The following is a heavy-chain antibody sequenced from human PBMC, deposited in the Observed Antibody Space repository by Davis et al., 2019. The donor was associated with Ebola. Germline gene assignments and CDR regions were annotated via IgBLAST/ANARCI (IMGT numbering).Heavy chain of an antibody. J-gene: IGHJ4*02. CDR1: GGSFSGYY. D-gene: IGHD4-17*01. V-gene: IGHV4-34*01. CDR2: INDSGNT. CDR3: ARESAAVHFDY. Sequence: SETLSLTCAVYGGSFSGYYWSWIRQPPGKGLEWIGEINDSGNTNYNPSLKSRVTISVDTSKNQFSLKLSSVTAADTAVYYCARESAAVHFDYWGQGTLVTVSS.